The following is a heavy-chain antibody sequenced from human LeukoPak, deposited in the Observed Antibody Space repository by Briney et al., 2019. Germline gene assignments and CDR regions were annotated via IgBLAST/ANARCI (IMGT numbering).Heavy chain of an antibody. V-gene: IGHV4-39*07. D-gene: IGHD2-15*01. J-gene: IGHJ5*02. CDR2: IYYSGST. CDR1: GGSISSYY. CDR3: ARVWGIVVVVAASTWFDP. Sequence: SETLSLTCTVSGGSISSYYWGWIRQPPGKGLEWIGSIYYSGSTYYNPSLKSRVTISVDTSKNQFSLKLSSVTAADTAVYYCARVWGIVVVVAASTWFDPWGQGTLVTVSS.